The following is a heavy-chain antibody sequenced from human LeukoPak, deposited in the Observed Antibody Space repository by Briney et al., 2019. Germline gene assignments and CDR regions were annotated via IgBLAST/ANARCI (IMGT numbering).Heavy chain of an antibody. D-gene: IGHD3-10*02. CDR1: GGSIRNSSYY. V-gene: IGHV4-39*01. Sequence: SETLSLTCTVSGGSIRNSSYYWGWLRQPPGKGLEWIGSISYSGSTFYNPYLKSRVTISADTSNIQFSLKLTSVTAADTAVYFCARHSSYVSPVRYWGQGTLVTVSP. CDR3: ARHSSYVSPVRY. J-gene: IGHJ4*02. CDR2: ISYSGST.